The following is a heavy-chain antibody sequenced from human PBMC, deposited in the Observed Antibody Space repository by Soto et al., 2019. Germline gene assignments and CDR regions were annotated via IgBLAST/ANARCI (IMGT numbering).Heavy chain of an antibody. CDR3: TGEASSWGCACDL. CDR1: GFTFSHYA. CDR2: IFGSGAPT. J-gene: IGHJ3*01. V-gene: IGHV3-23*01. Sequence: EVQLLESGGGLVQPGGSLRLSCAASGFTFSHYAMSWVRQAPGKGLQLVSTIFGSGAPTHYADSVKGRFGISRDNSNNMLCLEMNSLKDDDTAVYYCTGEASSWGCACDLWGQGTRVAVSS. D-gene: IGHD3-16*01.